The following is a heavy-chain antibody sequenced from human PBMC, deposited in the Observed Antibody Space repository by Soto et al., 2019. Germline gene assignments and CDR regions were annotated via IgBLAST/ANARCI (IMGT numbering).Heavy chain of an antibody. CDR3: ARVEAGAGYYYYGMDV. D-gene: IGHD6-13*01. J-gene: IGHJ6*02. CDR2: TYYRSKWYN. V-gene: IGHV6-1*01. CDR1: GDSVSSNSAA. Sequence: PSQTLSLTCAISGDSVSSNSAAWNWIRQYPSRGLEWLGRTYYRSKWYNDYAVSVKSRITINPDTSKNQFSLQLNSVTPEDTAVYYCARVEAGAGYYYYGMDVWGQGTTVTVSS.